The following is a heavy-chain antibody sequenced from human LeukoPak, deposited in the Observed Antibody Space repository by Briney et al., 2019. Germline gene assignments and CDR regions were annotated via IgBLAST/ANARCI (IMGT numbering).Heavy chain of an antibody. V-gene: IGHV3-53*04. CDR3: ARVGAAWGDAFDI. D-gene: IGHD1-26*01. CDR2: IYSGGST. Sequence: GGSLRLSCAASGFTVSSNYMSWVRQAPGKGLEWVSVIYSGGSTYYADSVKGRFTISRHNSKNTLYLQMNSLRAEDTAVHYCARVGAAWGDAFDIWGQGTMVTVSS. J-gene: IGHJ3*02. CDR1: GFTVSSNY.